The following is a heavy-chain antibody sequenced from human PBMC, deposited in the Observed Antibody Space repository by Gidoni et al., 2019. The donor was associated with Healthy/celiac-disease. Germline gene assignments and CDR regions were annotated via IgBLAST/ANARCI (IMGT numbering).Heavy chain of an antibody. D-gene: IGHD1-26*01. CDR1: GFSLSTSGMC. CDR2: IDWDDDK. Sequence: QVTLRESGPALVKPTQTLTLTCTFSGFSLSTSGMCVSWIRQPPGKALEWLELIDWDDDKYYSTSLKTRLTISKDTSKNQVVLTMTNMDPVDTATYYCARIRRSFERLRWELPGNYYYYGMDVWGQGTTVTVSS. V-gene: IGHV2-70*01. J-gene: IGHJ6*02. CDR3: ARIRRSFERLRWELPGNYYYYGMDV.